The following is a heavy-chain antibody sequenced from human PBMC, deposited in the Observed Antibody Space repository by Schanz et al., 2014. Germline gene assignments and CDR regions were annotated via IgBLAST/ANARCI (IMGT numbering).Heavy chain of an antibody. V-gene: IGHV1-3*01. Sequence: QVQLVQSWAEVKGPGASVKVSCKASGYSFTPFPIHWVRQAPGQRLEWMGWISAGTGNTEYSQKFQGRVTITRDTLASTAYMEVSSLRSEDTAVYYCARDLLVSHYDFWSGNDYWGQGTLVTVSS. CDR1: GYSFTPFP. CDR3: ARDLLVSHYDFWSGNDY. D-gene: IGHD3-3*01. J-gene: IGHJ4*02. CDR2: ISAGTGNT.